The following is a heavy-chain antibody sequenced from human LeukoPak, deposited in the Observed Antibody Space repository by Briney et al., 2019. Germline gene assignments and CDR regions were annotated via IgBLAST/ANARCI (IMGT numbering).Heavy chain of an antibody. D-gene: IGHD3-16*01. J-gene: IGHJ4*02. CDR1: GFTFSSYW. CDR3: ARDLGRGSYSLYYFDY. CDR2: INSDESST. V-gene: IGHV3-74*01. Sequence: GGSLRLSCAASGFTFSSYWMHWVRQAPGKGLVWVSHINSDESSTSYADSVKGRFTISRDNAKNTLYLQMNSLRAEDTAVYYCARDLGRGSYSLYYFDYWGQGTLVTVSS.